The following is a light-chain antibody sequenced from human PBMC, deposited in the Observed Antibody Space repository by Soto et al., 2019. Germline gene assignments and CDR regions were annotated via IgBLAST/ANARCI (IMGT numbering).Light chain of an antibody. V-gene: IGKV1-39*01. J-gene: IGKJ4*02. CDR1: QSISSY. CDR3: QQGYSTPVT. CDR2: AAS. Sequence: DIQMTQSPSSLSASVGDRVTITCRASQSISSYLNWYQQKPGKAPKLLIYAASSLQSGVPSRFSGSRSGTCFALTISSLQPEDFAKYDWQQGYSTPVTFGGGTKV.